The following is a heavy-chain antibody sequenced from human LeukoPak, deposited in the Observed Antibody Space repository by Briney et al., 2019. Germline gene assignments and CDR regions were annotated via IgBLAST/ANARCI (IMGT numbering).Heavy chain of an antibody. Sequence: SETLSLTCAVSGSFISSYEWTWIRQSPERGPEWIGYISAIGDTNYNPSLKSRVTMSVDTSKGQFSLRLTSVTAADTAVYYCARHSNFWDIDHWSPGTLVTVSS. CDR3: ARHSNFWDIDH. J-gene: IGHJ4*02. CDR1: GSFISSYE. CDR2: ISAIGDT. D-gene: IGHD3-3*01. V-gene: IGHV4-4*09.